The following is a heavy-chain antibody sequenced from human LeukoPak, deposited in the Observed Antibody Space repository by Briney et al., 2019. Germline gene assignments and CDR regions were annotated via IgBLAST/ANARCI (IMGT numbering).Heavy chain of an antibody. CDR2: IRYDGSNK. J-gene: IGHJ4*02. CDR3: AKDLRYYDSSGYYFDY. Sequence: GGSLRLSCAASGFTFSSYGMHWVRQAPGKGLEWVAFIRYDGSNKYYADSVKGRFTISRDNSKNTLYLQMNSLRAEDTAVYYCAKDLRYYDSSGYYFDYWGQGTLVTVSS. CDR1: GFTFSSYG. V-gene: IGHV3-30*02. D-gene: IGHD3-22*01.